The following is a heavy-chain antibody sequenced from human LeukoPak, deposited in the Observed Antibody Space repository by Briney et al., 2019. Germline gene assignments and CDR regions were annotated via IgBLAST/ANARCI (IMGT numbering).Heavy chain of an antibody. CDR3: TRPGYSGYDRDY. V-gene: IGHV3-73*01. D-gene: IGHD5-12*01. CDR2: IRTKPNSYAT. J-gene: IGHJ4*02. Sequence: PGGSLRLSCAASGFTFSGSAMHWVRQASGKGLEWVGRIRTKPNSYATTYAASVKGRFTISRDDSKNTAYLQMNSLKTEDTAVYYCTRPGYSGYDRDYWGQGTLVTVSS. CDR1: GFTFSGSA.